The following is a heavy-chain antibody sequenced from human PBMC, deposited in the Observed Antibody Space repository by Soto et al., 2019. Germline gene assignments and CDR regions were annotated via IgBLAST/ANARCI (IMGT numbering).Heavy chain of an antibody. CDR2: IWYDGSNK. Sequence: GGSLRLSCAASGFTFSSYGMHWVRQAPGKGLEWVAVIWYDGSNKYYADSVKGRFTISRDNSKNTLYLQMNSLRAEDTAVYYCARDGGGIAAAGHLYYFDYWGQGTLVTVSS. V-gene: IGHV3-33*01. D-gene: IGHD6-13*01. CDR1: GFTFSSYG. J-gene: IGHJ4*02. CDR3: ARDGGGIAAAGHLYYFDY.